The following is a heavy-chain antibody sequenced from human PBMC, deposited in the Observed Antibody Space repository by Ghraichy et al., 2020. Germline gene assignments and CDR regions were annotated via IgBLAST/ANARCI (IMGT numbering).Heavy chain of an antibody. Sequence: GGSLRLSCAASGFTFSSYWMHWVRQVPGKGLVWVSRINPDGSRTNYADSVKGRFTISRDNAKNTLYLQMSSLRAEDTAVYYCARNLGGSMDYWGQGTLVTVSS. CDR2: INPDGSRT. CDR3: ARNLGGSMDY. CDR1: GFTFSSYW. V-gene: IGHV3-74*01. J-gene: IGHJ4*02. D-gene: IGHD2/OR15-2a*01.